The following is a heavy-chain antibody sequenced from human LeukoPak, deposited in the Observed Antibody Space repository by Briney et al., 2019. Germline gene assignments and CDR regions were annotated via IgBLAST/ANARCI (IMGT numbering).Heavy chain of an antibody. CDR2: INPNSGGT. J-gene: IGHJ3*02. CDR1: GYTFTGYY. CDR3: ASGPLAMTVRDAFDI. Sequence: ASVKVSCKASGYTFTGYYMHWVRQAPGQGLEWMGWINPNSGGTNYAQKFQGRVTMTRDTSISTAYMELSRLRSDDTAVYYCASGPLAMTVRDAFDIWGQGTMVTVSS. V-gene: IGHV1-2*02. D-gene: IGHD2-21*02.